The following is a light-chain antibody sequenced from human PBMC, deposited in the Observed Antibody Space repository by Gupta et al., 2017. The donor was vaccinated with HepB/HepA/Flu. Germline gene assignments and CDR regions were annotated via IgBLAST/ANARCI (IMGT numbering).Light chain of an antibody. CDR2: GAS. V-gene: IGKV3-20*01. Sequence: EIVLTQSPGTLSLSPGERATLSCRASQSVRSRYLAWYQQKPGQAPRLLIYGASSRATDIPDRFSGSGSGTDFTLTISTLEPEDFAVYYCQHDSSSPWTFGQGTKVEIK. J-gene: IGKJ1*01. CDR1: QSVRSRY. CDR3: QHDSSSPWT.